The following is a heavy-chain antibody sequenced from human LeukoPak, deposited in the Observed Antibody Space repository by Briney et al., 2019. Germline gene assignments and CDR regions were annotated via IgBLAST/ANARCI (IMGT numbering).Heavy chain of an antibody. CDR3: AKSGPYCSSTTCNYFDY. J-gene: IGHJ4*02. D-gene: IGHD2-2*01. V-gene: IGHV3-21*04. CDR2: IGSNSGNI. CDR1: GFNFSNYG. Sequence: GGSLRLSCAASGFNFSNYGMNWVRQAPGKGLGWVSSIGSNSGNIYYADSVKGRFTISRDNSKNALFLQMNSLSAEDTAVYYCAKSGPYCSSTTCNYFDYWGQGTLVTVSS.